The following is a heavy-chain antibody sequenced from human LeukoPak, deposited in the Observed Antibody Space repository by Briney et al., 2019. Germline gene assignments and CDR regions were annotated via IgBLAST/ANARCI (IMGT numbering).Heavy chain of an antibody. CDR3: ARSIVVVVAATEGVGYYFDY. J-gene: IGHJ4*02. V-gene: IGHV3-11*04. CDR2: ISSSGSTI. CDR1: GFTFSDYY. D-gene: IGHD2-15*01. Sequence: GGSLGLSCAASGFTFSDYYMSWIRQAPGKGLEWVSYISSSGSTIYYADSVKGRFTISRDNAKNSLYLQMNSLRAEDTAVYYCARSIVVVVAATEGVGYYFDYWGQGTLVTVSS.